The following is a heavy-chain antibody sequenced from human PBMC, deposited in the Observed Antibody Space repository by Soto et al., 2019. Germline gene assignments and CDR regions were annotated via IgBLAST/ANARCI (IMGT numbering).Heavy chain of an antibody. Sequence: QITLKESGPTLVKPTQTLTLTCTFSGFSLSTSGVGVGWIRQPPGKALEWLALIYWDDDKRYSPSLKIRPTITKDTSKNQVVLTMTNMDLVDTATYYCAHSPYSSRWYGEWGQGTLVTVSS. V-gene: IGHV2-5*02. J-gene: IGHJ4*02. D-gene: IGHD6-13*01. CDR2: IYWDDDK. CDR1: GFSLSTSGVG. CDR3: AHSPYSSRWYGE.